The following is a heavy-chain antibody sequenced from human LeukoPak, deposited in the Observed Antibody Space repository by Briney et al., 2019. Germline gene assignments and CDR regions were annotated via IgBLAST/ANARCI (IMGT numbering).Heavy chain of an antibody. Sequence: SGGSLRLSCAASGFTFSNYDMHWVRQATGKGLEWVSAFHTAGDIHYSGSVKGRFATSRENAKNSFYLQMNNLRAGDTAVYYCARGSCSSRSCYKRVSGLDVWGQGTPVTVSS. D-gene: IGHD2-2*01. J-gene: IGHJ6*02. CDR3: ARGSCSSRSCYKRVSGLDV. CDR2: FHTAGDI. CDR1: GFTFSNYD. V-gene: IGHV3-13*01.